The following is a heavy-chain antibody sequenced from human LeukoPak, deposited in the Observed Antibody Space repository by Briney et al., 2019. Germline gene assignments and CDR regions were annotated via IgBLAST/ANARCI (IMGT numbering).Heavy chain of an antibody. CDR2: ISAYNGNT. CDR1: GYTFTSYG. Sequence: ASVKVSCKASGYTFTSYGISWVRQAPGQGLEWMGWISAYNGNTNYAQKLQGRVTMTTDTSTSTAYMELRSLRSDDTAVYYCARGGPIAVADNWFDPWGQGTLVTVSS. V-gene: IGHV1-18*01. J-gene: IGHJ5*02. D-gene: IGHD6-19*01. CDR3: ARGGPIAVADNWFDP.